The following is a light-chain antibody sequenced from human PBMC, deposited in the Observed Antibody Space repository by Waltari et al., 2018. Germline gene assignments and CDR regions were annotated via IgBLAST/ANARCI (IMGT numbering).Light chain of an antibody. CDR1: QSLTKRY. CDR3: QQYGSSILYT. J-gene: IGKJ2*01. CDR2: GAS. Sequence: VLTQSPGTLSLSPGERVTRSFRASQSLTKRYLAWYQQKPGQAPRLLIYGASSRAAGIPDRFSGSGSGTDFTLTISRLEPEDFAVYYCQQYGSSILYTFGQGTKLEIK. V-gene: IGKV3-20*01.